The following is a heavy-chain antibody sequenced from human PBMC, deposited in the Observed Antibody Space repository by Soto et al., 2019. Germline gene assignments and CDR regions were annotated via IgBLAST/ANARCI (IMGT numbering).Heavy chain of an antibody. CDR3: ATLVHRKRRDGDNGFAP. D-gene: IGHD1-1*01. Sequence: QVQLVQSGAEVKKPGSSVKVSCKASGGTFSSYTISWVRQAPGQGLEWMGRIIPILGIANYAKKFQGRVTITADKSTSTASMVLSRLGTQDTSVYDCATLVHRKRRDGDNGFAPWGKGTLVTNSS. J-gene: IGHJ5*02. CDR2: IIPILGIA. CDR1: GGTFSSYT. V-gene: IGHV1-69*02.